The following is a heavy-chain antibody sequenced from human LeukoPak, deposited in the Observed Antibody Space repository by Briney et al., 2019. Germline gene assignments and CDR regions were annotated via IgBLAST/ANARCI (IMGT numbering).Heavy chain of an antibody. CDR2: IYYSGST. Sequence: PSETLSLTCTVSGGSISSSSYYWGWIRQPPGKGLEWIGYIYYSGSTNYNPSLKSRVTISVDTSKNQFSLKLSSVTAADTAVYYCARSDGGPWGQGTLVTVSS. CDR3: ARSDGGP. CDR1: GGSISSSSYY. V-gene: IGHV4-61*05. J-gene: IGHJ5*02.